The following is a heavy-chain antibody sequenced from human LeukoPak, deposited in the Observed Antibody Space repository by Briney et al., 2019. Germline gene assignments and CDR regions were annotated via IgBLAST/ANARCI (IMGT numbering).Heavy chain of an antibody. J-gene: IGHJ4*02. V-gene: IGHV1-8*01. CDR3: ARLSQTPDYYTLGGYYYLGY. D-gene: IGHD3-10*01. Sequence: ASVKVSCKASRYTFTSYDINWVREAAGHGLVWMGWMNPNTGRTGYAQKFQGRITMTRDTSINTAYMELTKLRSEDTAIYYCARLSQTPDYYTLGGYYYLGYWGQGTPVTVSS. CDR1: RYTFTSYD. CDR2: MNPNTGRT.